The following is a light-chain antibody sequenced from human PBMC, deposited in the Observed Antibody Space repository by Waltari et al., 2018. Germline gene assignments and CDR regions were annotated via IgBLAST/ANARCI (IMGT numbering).Light chain of an antibody. CDR3: QHYGISPRT. CDR1: QSVSKYY. V-gene: IGKV3-20*01. Sequence: EIVLTQSPDTLSLSPGDRATVSCRASQSVSKYYLAWYQQKPGQAPRLLIYDASTRAAGIPDRVSGIGSGTDFTLTISGLEPQDIAVYYCQHYGISPRTFGQGTKVEMK. J-gene: IGKJ1*01. CDR2: DAS.